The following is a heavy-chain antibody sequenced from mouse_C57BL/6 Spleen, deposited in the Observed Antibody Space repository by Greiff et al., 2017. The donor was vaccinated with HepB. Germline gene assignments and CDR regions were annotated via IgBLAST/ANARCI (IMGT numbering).Heavy chain of an antibody. Sequence: VQLMESGPELVKPGASVKISCKASGYAFSSSWMNWVKQRPGKGLEWIGRIYPGDGDTNYNGKFKGKATLTADKSSSTAYMQLSSLTSEDSAVYFCAPITTVVPYAMDYWGQGTSVTVSS. CDR1: GYAFSSSW. D-gene: IGHD1-1*01. V-gene: IGHV1-82*01. CDR2: IYPGDGDT. J-gene: IGHJ4*01. CDR3: APITTVVPYAMDY.